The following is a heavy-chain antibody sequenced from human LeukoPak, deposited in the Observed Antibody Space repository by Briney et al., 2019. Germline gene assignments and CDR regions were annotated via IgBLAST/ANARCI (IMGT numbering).Heavy chain of an antibody. CDR2: ISYDGSNK. D-gene: IGHD4-17*01. CDR3: ATAFGDRPRADYFQH. V-gene: IGHV3-30*03. CDR1: GFTFSIYG. Sequence: SLRLSCAASGFTFSIYGMHWVRQAPGKGLGWVAVISYDGSNKYYTDSVKGRFTISRDNSKNTLYMQMNSLRAEDTAMYYCATAFGDRPRADYFQHWGQGTLLTVSS. J-gene: IGHJ1*01.